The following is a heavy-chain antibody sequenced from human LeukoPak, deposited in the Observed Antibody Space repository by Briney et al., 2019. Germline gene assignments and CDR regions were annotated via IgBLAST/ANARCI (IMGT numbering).Heavy chain of an antibody. D-gene: IGHD5-12*01. J-gene: IGHJ5*02. Sequence: SVKVSCKASGGTFSSYAISWVRQAPGQGLEWMGGIIPIFGTANYAQKFQGRVTITADESTSTAYMELSSLRSEDTAVYYCARDIVAYNWFGPWGQGTLVTVSS. V-gene: IGHV1-69*01. CDR2: IIPIFGTA. CDR3: ARDIVAYNWFGP. CDR1: GGTFSSYA.